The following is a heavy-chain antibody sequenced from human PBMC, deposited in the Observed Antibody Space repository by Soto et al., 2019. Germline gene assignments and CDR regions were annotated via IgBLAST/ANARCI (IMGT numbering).Heavy chain of an antibody. CDR3: ARLPVDTITSLDY. CDR2: INSDGGSI. J-gene: IGHJ4*02. CDR1: GFTFSRYW. Sequence: EVQLVESGGDLVQPGGFLRLSCATSGFTFSRYWMHWVRQVPGKGLVWVSRINSDGGSISYSDSVKGRFTISRDNATNTLYLQMTSLRVEDTAVYYCARLPVDTITSLDYWGQGTLVTVSS. V-gene: IGHV3-74*01. D-gene: IGHD3-3*01.